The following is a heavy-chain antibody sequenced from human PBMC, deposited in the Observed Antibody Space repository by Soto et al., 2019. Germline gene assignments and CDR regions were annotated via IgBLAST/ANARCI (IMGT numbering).Heavy chain of an antibody. D-gene: IGHD3-9*01. Sequence: EVQLLESGGHSIQPGESLRLSCAASGYSFSGYTMNWVRQAQGKGLEWISGINGGGGTTYYADSVKGRFTISRDDSKNILYLQMNSPRAEDTAIYYCAKDRHPDGIWTFDYWGRGTLVTVSS. V-gene: IGHV3-23*01. CDR1: GYSFSGYT. CDR2: INGGGGTT. CDR3: AKDRHPDGIWTFDY. J-gene: IGHJ4*02.